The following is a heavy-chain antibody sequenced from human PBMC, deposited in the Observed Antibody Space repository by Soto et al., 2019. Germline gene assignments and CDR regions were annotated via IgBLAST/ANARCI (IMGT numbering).Heavy chain of an antibody. CDR2: INPAGTIT. V-gene: IGHV3-74*01. CDR3: TSDTFGLRDT. CDR1: GLPFSHYW. D-gene: IGHD3-16*01. Sequence: GGSLRLSCAASGLPFSHYWMHWVRQTPGKGLVWVSRINPAGTITNYADSVEGRFTISRDNADSALFLQMDSLSAEDTAIYYCTSDTFGLRDTWGQGTLVTVSS. J-gene: IGHJ5*02.